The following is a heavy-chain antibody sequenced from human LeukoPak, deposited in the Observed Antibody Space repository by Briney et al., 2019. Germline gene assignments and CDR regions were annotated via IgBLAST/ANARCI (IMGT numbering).Heavy chain of an antibody. V-gene: IGHV3-30*03. Sequence: GGSLRLSCVASGFTFTRNCMHWVRQAPGKGLEWVAAITHDGSNERYADSVKGRFTISRDDSKNTQYLQMNSLRIEDSDMYYCATGSDYYYASWGRGTLVTVSS. CDR2: ITHDGSNE. J-gene: IGHJ5*02. D-gene: IGHD3-3*01. CDR3: ATGSDYYYAS. CDR1: GFTFTRNC.